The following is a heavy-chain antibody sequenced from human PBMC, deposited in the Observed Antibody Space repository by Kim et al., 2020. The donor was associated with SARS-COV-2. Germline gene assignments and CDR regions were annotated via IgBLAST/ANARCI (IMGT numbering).Heavy chain of an antibody. Sequence: SETLSLTCTVSGASVNSAHDYWSWIRQPPGKGLEWIGYIYYSGSTHYNPSLRSRLTVSLDTSKNHFSLKVNSMTAAATAVYYCARGRGTGGIPVSYFDSWGQGTRDRVSS. CDR1: GASVNSAHDY. CDR3: ARGRGTGGIPVSYFDS. D-gene: IGHD3-16*01. V-gene: IGHV4-61*03. J-gene: IGHJ4*02. CDR2: IYYSGST.